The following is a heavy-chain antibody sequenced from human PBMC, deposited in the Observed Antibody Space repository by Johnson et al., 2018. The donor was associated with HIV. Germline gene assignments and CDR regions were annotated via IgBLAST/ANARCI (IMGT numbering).Heavy chain of an antibody. J-gene: IGHJ3*02. CDR2: ISWNSGNI. V-gene: IGHV3-9*01. Sequence: VQLVESGGGLVQPGRSLRLSCVASGFTFDDYGMSWVRQAPGKGLEWVSGISWNSGNIAYADSAKGRFTISRDNAKNSLYLQMNSLRAEDTALYYCARELRGYDVFDIWGQGTMGTVSS. CDR1: GFTFDDYG. CDR3: ARELRGYDVFDI. D-gene: IGHD6-13*01.